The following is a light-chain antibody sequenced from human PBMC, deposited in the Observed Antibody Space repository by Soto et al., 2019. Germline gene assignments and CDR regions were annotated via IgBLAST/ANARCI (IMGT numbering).Light chain of an antibody. V-gene: IGKV3-11*01. J-gene: IGKJ1*01. Sequence: EIVLTQSPATLSLSPGERATLSCRASQSVSSYLAWYQQKPGQAPRLLIYDASSRATGIPDRFSGGASATDFTLTISRLEPEDFAVYYCRHYINSQWTFGQGTKVEIK. CDR3: RHYINSQWT. CDR1: QSVSSY. CDR2: DAS.